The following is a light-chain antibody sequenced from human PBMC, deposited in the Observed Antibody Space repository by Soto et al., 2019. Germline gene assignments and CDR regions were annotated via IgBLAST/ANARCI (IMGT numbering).Light chain of an antibody. J-gene: IGKJ1*01. Sequence: DIVMTQSPDSLAVSLGERATINCKSSQSVLYSSNNKNYLAWYQQKQGQTPKMLIYWASTRESGVPDRFSGSGSGTDFTLTISRLQAEDVQVYYCQQYYSTPRTFGQGTKVDIK. V-gene: IGKV4-1*01. CDR1: QSVLYSSNNKNY. CDR2: WAS. CDR3: QQYYSTPRT.